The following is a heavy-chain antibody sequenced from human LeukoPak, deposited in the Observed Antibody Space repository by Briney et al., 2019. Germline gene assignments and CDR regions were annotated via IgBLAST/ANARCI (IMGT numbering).Heavy chain of an antibody. CDR2: ISSTSGTI. CDR1: GFTFSSYG. J-gene: IGHJ4*02. CDR3: ARDNYDSSGYYFD. D-gene: IGHD3-22*01. V-gene: IGHV3-48*04. Sequence: GGSLRLSCAASGFTFSSYGMNWVRQAPGQGLEWVSYISSTSGTIYYADSVKGRFTISRDNAKNSLYLQMNSLRAEDTAVYYCARDNYDSSGYYFDWGQGTLVTVSS.